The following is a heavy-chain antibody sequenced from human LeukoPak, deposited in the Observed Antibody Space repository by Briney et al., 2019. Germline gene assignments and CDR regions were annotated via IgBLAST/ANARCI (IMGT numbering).Heavy chain of an antibody. V-gene: IGHV1-2*02. CDR2: IIPNSGGT. J-gene: IGHJ4*02. CDR1: GGTFSNYA. D-gene: IGHD5-24*01. CDR3: AFRRRDGYTFGY. Sequence: ASVKVSCKASGGTFSNYAISWVRQAPGQGLEWMGWIIPNSGGTNYAQKFQGRVTMTRDTSISTAYMELSRLRSDDTAVYYCAFRRRDGYTFGYWGQGTLVTVSS.